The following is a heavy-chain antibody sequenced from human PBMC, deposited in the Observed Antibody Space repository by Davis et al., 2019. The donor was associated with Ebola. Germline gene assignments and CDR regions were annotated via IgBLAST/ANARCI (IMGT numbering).Heavy chain of an antibody. CDR1: GYTFTGYY. V-gene: IGHV1-2*02. J-gene: IGHJ3*02. Sequence: ASVKVSCKASGYTFTGYYMHWVRQAPGQGLEWMGCINPNSGGTNYAQKFQGRVTMTRDTSISTAYMELSRLRSDDTAVYYCARGTMIVVPTNAFDIWGQGTMVTVSS. D-gene: IGHD3-22*01. CDR3: ARGTMIVVPTNAFDI. CDR2: INPNSGGT.